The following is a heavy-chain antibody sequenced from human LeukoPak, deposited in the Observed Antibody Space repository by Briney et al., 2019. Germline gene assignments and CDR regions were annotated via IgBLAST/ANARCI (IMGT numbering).Heavy chain of an antibody. CDR3: ARDIVVVPAAYSLGMDV. V-gene: IGHV1-46*01. Sequence: ASVKVSCKASGYTFTSYYMHWVRQAPGQGLEWMGIINPSGGSTSYAQKFQGRVTMTRDTSTSTVYMELSSLRSEDTAVHYCARDIVVVPAAYSLGMDVWGKGTTVTVSS. J-gene: IGHJ6*04. CDR1: GYTFTSYY. D-gene: IGHD2-2*01. CDR2: INPSGGST.